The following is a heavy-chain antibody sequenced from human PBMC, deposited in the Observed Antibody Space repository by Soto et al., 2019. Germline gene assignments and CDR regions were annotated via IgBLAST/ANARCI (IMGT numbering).Heavy chain of an antibody. D-gene: IGHD2-15*01. Sequence: QVQLVQSGAEVKKPGASVKVSCKASGYTFTGYYMHWVRQAPGQGLEWMGWINPNSGGTNYAQKFQGWVTKTMDTSISTAYMELSRLRSYDTAVYYCARGVLGYCSGGSCYEEYYFDYWGQGTLVTVSS. V-gene: IGHV1-2*04. CDR1: GYTFTGYY. CDR3: ARGVLGYCSGGSCYEEYYFDY. J-gene: IGHJ4*02. CDR2: INPNSGGT.